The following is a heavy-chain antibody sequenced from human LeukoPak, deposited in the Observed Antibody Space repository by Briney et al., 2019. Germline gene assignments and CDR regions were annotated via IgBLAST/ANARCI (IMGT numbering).Heavy chain of an antibody. Sequence: GGSLRLSCAASRVTFSSYAMHWVREAPGKGLEYVSAISSNGGSTYYANSVKGRFTISRDNSKNTLYLQMGSLRAEDMAVYYCAKDPYQTYREYGSARPDYWGQGTLVTVSS. CDR2: ISSNGGST. D-gene: IGHD3-10*01. J-gene: IGHJ4*02. CDR1: RVTFSSYA. V-gene: IGHV3-64*01. CDR3: AKDPYQTYREYGSARPDY.